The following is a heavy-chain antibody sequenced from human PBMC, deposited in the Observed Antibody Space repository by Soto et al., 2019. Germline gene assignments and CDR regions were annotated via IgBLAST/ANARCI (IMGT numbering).Heavy chain of an antibody. J-gene: IGHJ4*02. D-gene: IGHD3-22*01. CDR2: IYYSGST. CDR3: ARATYYYDSSGYGPGGIDY. Sequence: SETLSLTCTVSGGSISSGDYYWSWIRQPPGKGPEWIGYIYYSGSTYYNPSLKSRVTISVDTSKNQFSLKLSSVTAADTAVYYCARATYYYDSSGYGPGGIDYWGQGTLVTVSS. CDR1: GGSISSGDYY. V-gene: IGHV4-30-4*02.